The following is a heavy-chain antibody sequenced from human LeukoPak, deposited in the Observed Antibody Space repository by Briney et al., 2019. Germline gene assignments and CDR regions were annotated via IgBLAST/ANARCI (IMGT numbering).Heavy chain of an antibody. J-gene: IGHJ4*02. CDR3: ARRYCSGGSCYSVDY. CDR2: INKDGSEK. V-gene: IGHV3-7*01. CDR1: GFTFSSYR. Sequence: PGGSLRLSCVASGFTFSSYRMSWVRQAPWKGLEWVANINKDGSEKYYLDSVKGRFTISRDNTMDSLYLQMNSLRAEETAVYYCARRYCSGGSCYSVDYWGQGTLVTVSS. D-gene: IGHD2-15*01.